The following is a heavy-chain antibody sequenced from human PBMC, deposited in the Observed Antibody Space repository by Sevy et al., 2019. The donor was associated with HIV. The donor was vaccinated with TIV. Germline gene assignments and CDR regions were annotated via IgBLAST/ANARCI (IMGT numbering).Heavy chain of an antibody. CDR2: MSYDGSYK. Sequence: GGSLRLSCAASGFTFSSHGMHWVRQAPGKGLEWVAVMSYDGSYKSYGDSVKGRFTISGDDSKNTLDLQMNSLRPEDTAMYYCARDSGYSINWYPAYWGQGTLVTVSS. J-gene: IGHJ4*02. CDR1: GFTFSSHG. CDR3: ARDSGYSINWYPAY. V-gene: IGHV3-30*03. D-gene: IGHD6-13*01.